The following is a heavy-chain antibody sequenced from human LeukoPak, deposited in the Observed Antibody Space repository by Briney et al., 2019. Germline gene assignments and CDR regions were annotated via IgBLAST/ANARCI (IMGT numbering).Heavy chain of an antibody. CDR1: GGTITNSAYY. D-gene: IGHD6-19*01. CDR3: ARHISRQWHLDY. V-gene: IGHV4-39*01. CDR2: IYYSGGT. J-gene: IGHJ4*02. Sequence: SETLSLTCTVTGGTITNSAYYWGWIRHPPGKGLVCLTIIYYSGGTYYNPSLKSRVTMSVDTSRNQFSLMLRSVTAADTAVYYCARHISRQWHLDYWGQGKLVTVSS.